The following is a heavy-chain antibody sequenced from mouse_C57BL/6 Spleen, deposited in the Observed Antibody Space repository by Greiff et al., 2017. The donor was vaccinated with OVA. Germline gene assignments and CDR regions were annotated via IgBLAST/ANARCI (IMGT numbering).Heavy chain of an antibody. CDR1: GFTFSDYG. D-gene: IGHD3-2*02. CDR3: ARMASGLTY. Sequence: VQLKESGGGLVKPGGSLKLSCAASGFTFSDYGMHWVRQAPEKGLEWVAYISSGSSTIYYADTVKGRFTISRDNAKNTLFLQMTSLRSEDTAMYYCARMASGLTYWGQGTLVTVSA. V-gene: IGHV5-17*01. J-gene: IGHJ3*01. CDR2: ISSGSSTI.